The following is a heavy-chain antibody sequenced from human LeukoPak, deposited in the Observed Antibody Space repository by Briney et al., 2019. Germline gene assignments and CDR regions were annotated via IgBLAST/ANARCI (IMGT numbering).Heavy chain of an antibody. CDR1: GFTFSSYA. CDR2: ISGSGGSK. Sequence: GGSLRLSCAASGFTFSSYAMSWVSQAPGKGLEWVSGISGSGGSKFYADSVMGRFTISRDNSKNTLYLHMNSLRVEDTAVYYCAKVSRNLVGGTHFDYWGQGTLVSVSS. V-gene: IGHV3-23*01. CDR3: AKVSRNLVGGTHFDY. J-gene: IGHJ4*02. D-gene: IGHD1-26*01.